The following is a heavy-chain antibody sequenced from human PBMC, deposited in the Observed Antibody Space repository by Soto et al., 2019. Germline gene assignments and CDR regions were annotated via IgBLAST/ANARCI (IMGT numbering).Heavy chain of an antibody. D-gene: IGHD3-3*01. J-gene: IGHJ4*02. CDR2: ISSSSSTI. CDR1: GFTFSTYS. V-gene: IGHV3-48*01. CDR3: VRMVGVVTSYYFDY. Sequence: PGGSLRLSCAASGFTFSTYSMNWVRQAPGKGLEWVSYISSSSSTIFYTDYVKGRFTVSRDNSKNTLYLQMNSLRAEDTAVYYCVRMVGVVTSYYFDYWGQGTQVTVSS.